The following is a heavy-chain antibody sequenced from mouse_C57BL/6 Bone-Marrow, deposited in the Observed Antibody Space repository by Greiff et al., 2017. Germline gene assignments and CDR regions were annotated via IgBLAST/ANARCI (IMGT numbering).Heavy chain of an antibody. CDR2: ISSGGSYT. V-gene: IGHV5-6*02. CDR1: GFTFSSYG. D-gene: IGHD4-1*01. Sequence: EVMLVESGGDLVKPGGSLKLSCAASGFTFSSYGMSWVRPTPDKRLEWVATISSGGSYTYYPDSVKGRFTISRDNAKNTLYLQMSSLKSEDTAMYYCARHPGKGTYWGQGTLVTVSA. J-gene: IGHJ3*01. CDR3: ARHPGKGTY.